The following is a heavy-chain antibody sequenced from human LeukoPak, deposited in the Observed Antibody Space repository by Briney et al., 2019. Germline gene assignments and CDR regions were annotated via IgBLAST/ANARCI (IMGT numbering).Heavy chain of an antibody. J-gene: IGHJ5*02. CDR2: IKQDGSEK. CDR1: GFTFSSYW. Sequence: GGSLRLSCAASGFTFSSYWMSWVRQAPGKGLEWVANIKQDGSEKYYVDSVKGRFTISRDNAKNSLYLQTSSLRAEDTAVYYCARDGRGYCGGDCFLSWFDPWGQGTLVTVSS. V-gene: IGHV3-7*01. CDR3: ARDGRGYCGGDCFLSWFDP. D-gene: IGHD2-21*02.